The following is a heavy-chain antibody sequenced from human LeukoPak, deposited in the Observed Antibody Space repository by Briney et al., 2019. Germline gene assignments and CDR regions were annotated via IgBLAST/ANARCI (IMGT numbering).Heavy chain of an antibody. Sequence: PSETLSLTCTGSGGSISSYYWSWIRQPPGKGLEWIGYIYYSGSTNYNPSLKSRVTISVDTSKNQFSLKLSSVTAADTAVYYCARVSRALFDYWGQGTLVTVSS. CDR3: ARVSRALFDY. CDR2: IYYSGST. CDR1: GGSISSYY. V-gene: IGHV4-59*01. J-gene: IGHJ4*02.